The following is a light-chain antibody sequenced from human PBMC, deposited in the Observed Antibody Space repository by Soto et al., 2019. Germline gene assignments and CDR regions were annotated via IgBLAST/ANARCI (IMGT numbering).Light chain of an antibody. CDR3: QQYYSTPREFT. J-gene: IGKJ3*01. CDR1: QSVLYSSNNKNY. Sequence: DIVMTQSPDSLAVSLGERATINCKSSQSVLYSSNNKNYLAWYQQKPGQPPKLLIYWASTRESGVPDRFSGSGSGTDFTLTISSLQAEDVAVYYCQQYYSTPREFTFGPGNKVDIK. V-gene: IGKV4-1*01. CDR2: WAS.